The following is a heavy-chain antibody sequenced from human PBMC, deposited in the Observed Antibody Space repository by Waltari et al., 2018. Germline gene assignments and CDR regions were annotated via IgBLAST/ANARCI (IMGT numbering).Heavy chain of an antibody. CDR3: ARDEVPGKFDS. D-gene: IGHD1-26*01. CDR1: GFTFSSYA. V-gene: IGHV3-30-3*01. CDR2: ISFDENDK. J-gene: IGHJ4*02. Sequence: QVQLAESGGGVVQPGRSLRLSCAASGFTFSSYAFHWARQSPDKGLEWVALISFDENDKYYADSVKGRFTISRDNSENTLYLQMNSLRPEDTAVYYCARDEVPGKFDSWGQGTLVTVSS.